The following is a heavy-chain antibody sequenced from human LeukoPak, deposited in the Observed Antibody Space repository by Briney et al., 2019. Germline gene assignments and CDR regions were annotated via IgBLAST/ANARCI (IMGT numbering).Heavy chain of an antibody. CDR1: GGSISSYY. V-gene: IGHV4-34*01. CDR3: ARHPPLLWFGDNWYFDL. J-gene: IGHJ2*01. CDR2: INHSGST. D-gene: IGHD3-10*01. Sequence: SETLSLTCTVSGGSISSYYWSWIRQPPGKGLEWIGEINHSGSTNYNPSLKSRVTISVDTSKNQFSLKLSSVTAADTAVYYCARHPPLLWFGDNWYFDLRGRGTLVTVSS.